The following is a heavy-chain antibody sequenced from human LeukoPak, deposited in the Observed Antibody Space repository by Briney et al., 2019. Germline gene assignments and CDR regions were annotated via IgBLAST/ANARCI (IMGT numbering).Heavy chain of an antibody. CDR3: ARDRGYAMDV. Sequence: GGSLRLSCAASGFTVSTNYMTWVRQAPGKGLECVSLIYSGGDTWYGDSVKGRFTVSRDNSKNTLYLQMNRLRAEDTAVYYCARDRGYAMDVWGQGTTVTVSS. V-gene: IGHV3-53*01. J-gene: IGHJ6*02. CDR2: IYSGGDT. CDR1: GFTVSTNY.